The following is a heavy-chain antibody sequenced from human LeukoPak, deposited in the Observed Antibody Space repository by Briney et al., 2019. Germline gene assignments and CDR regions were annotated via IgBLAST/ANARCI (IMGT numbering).Heavy chain of an antibody. CDR1: GGSISSGSYY. V-gene: IGHV4-61*02. J-gene: IGHJ3*02. D-gene: IGHD3-3*01. CDR2: IYTSGST. Sequence: PSETLYLTCTVSGGSISSGSYYWSRIRQPAGKGLEWIGRIYTSGSTNYNPSLKSRVTISVDTSKNQFSLKLSSVTAADTAVYYCARDGLEVEAFDIWGQGTMVTVSS. CDR3: ARDGLEVEAFDI.